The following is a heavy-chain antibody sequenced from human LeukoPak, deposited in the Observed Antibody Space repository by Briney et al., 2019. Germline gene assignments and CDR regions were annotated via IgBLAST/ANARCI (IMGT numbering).Heavy chain of an antibody. Sequence: PGGSLRLSCAASGFTSTHYWVHGVRQAPEKGRVWVSRINIDGSSISYVDSVKGRFTISRDNAKNTLYLQMNSLRAEDTAVYYCAREATIFGVVIPGDFDYWGQGTLVTVSS. D-gene: IGHD3-3*01. CDR3: AREATIFGVVIPGDFDY. CDR2: INIDGSSI. CDR1: GFTSTHYW. J-gene: IGHJ4*02. V-gene: IGHV3-74*01.